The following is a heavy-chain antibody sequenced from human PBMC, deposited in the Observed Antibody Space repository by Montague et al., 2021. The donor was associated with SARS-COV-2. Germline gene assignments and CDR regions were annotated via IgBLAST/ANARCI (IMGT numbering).Heavy chain of an antibody. CDR2: IYYSGST. J-gene: IGHJ6*02. Sequence: SETLSLTCSGSGDSISKDSWSWIRQSTGKVLEWIGYIYYSGSTNYNPSLTSRVTISVDTSKNQVSLKLTSVTAADTAVYYCARHLRVTTVASHMYHYAMDVWGQGTTVTVPS. V-gene: IGHV4-59*08. CDR1: GDSISKDS. CDR3: ARHLRVTTVASHMYHYAMDV. D-gene: IGHD4-11*01.